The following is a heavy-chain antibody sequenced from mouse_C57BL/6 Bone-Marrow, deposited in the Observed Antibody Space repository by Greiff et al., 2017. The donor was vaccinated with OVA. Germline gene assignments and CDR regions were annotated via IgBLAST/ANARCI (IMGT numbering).Heavy chain of an antibody. J-gene: IGHJ1*03. CDR3: ARNYGSSPSYWYFDV. CDR1: GFTFSDYG. Sequence: EVMLVESGGGLVQPGGSLKLSCAASGFTFSDYGMAWVRQAPRKGPEWVAFISNLAYSIYYADTVTGRFTISRENAKNTLYLEMSSLRSEDTAMYYCARNYGSSPSYWYFDVWGTGTTVTVSS. CDR2: ISNLAYSI. D-gene: IGHD1-1*01. V-gene: IGHV5-15*01.